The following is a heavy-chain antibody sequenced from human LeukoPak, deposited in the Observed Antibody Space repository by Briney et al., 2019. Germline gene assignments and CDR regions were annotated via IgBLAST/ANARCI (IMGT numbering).Heavy chain of an antibody. CDR1: GFTFSSYS. Sequence: GGSLRLSCAASGFTFSSYSMNWVRQAPGKGLEWVSSITSSSSYIYYADSVKGRFTISRDNAKNSLYLQMNSLRAEDTAVYYCARLLVGAIEDAFDIWGQGTMVTVSS. J-gene: IGHJ3*02. CDR3: ARLLVGAIEDAFDI. V-gene: IGHV3-21*01. CDR2: ITSSSSYI. D-gene: IGHD1-26*01.